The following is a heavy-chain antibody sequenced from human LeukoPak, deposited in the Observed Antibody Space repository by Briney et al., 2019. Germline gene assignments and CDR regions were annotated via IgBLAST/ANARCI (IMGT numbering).Heavy chain of an antibody. CDR3: AKDYLDEPRGAFDI. CDR1: GFTVTEYA. CDR2: ISGTVGTS. J-gene: IGHJ3*02. D-gene: IGHD1-1*01. V-gene: IGHV3-23*01. Sequence: PGGSLRLSCAASGFTVTEYAMTWIRQSPGKGLEWVSAISGTVGTSHYTDSVKGRFTISRDTSKNFLYLQMSSLRAEDTALYYCAKDYLDEPRGAFDIWGLGTRVTVSS.